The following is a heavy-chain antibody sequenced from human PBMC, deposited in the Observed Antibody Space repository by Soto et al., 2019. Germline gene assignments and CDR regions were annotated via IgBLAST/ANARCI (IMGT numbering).Heavy chain of an antibody. CDR1: EFTFSNNA. J-gene: IGHJ4*02. CDR3: ARDPRGRYYYGSGSRPYYFDY. V-gene: IGHV3-30-3*01. CDR2: ISYDGTNK. Sequence: QVQLVESGGGVVQPGRSLRLSCAASEFTFSNNAMHWVRQPPGKGLEWVAVISYDGTNKYYADSVKGRFTISRDNSKNTLYLQMNSLRAEDTAVYYCARDPRGRYYYGSGSRPYYFDYWGQGTLVTVSS. D-gene: IGHD3-10*01.